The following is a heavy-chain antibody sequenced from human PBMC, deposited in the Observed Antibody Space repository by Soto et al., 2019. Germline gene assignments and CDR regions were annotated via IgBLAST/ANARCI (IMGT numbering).Heavy chain of an antibody. D-gene: IGHD6-13*01. J-gene: IGHJ4*02. CDR3: AKDSSSWYYFDY. CDR2: ITGSGAFT. CDR1: GFSYSFYS. Sequence: EAELLESGGGLVQPGGSLRLSCAASGFSYSFYSMTWVRQAPGKGLEWVSGITGSGAFTYYADSVKGRFTISRDNSKSTLYLQMNSLRAEDTALYYCAKDSSSWYYFDYWGQGTLVTVSS. V-gene: IGHV3-23*01.